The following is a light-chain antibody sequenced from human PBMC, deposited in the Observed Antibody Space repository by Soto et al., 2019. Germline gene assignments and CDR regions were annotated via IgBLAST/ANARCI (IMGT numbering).Light chain of an antibody. CDR3: QQYNNWPPGIT. Sequence: ETVMTPSPATLSVSPRERATLSSMAFQSVSSNLAWYQQNPGQAPRLLIYGASTRATGVPARFSGSGSGTEFALTISSLQSEDFTVYFCQQYNNWPPGITFGQGTRLEIK. CDR2: GAS. J-gene: IGKJ5*01. V-gene: IGKV3-15*01. CDR1: QSVSSN.